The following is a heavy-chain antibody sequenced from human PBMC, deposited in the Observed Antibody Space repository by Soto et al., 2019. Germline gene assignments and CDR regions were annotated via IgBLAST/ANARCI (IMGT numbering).Heavy chain of an antibody. Sequence: ASVKVSCKTSGYIFTNYAIHWVRQGPGQRLEWMGWINAGNGQTKYSQKFQGRVTITRDTSASTAYMELGSLRSEDTAVYYCAKDKEVGGIGSGYYTPLENWGQGTLVTVSS. V-gene: IGHV1-3*01. CDR2: INAGNGQT. D-gene: IGHD3-22*01. CDR3: AKDKEVGGIGSGYYTPLEN. CDR1: GYIFTNYA. J-gene: IGHJ4*02.